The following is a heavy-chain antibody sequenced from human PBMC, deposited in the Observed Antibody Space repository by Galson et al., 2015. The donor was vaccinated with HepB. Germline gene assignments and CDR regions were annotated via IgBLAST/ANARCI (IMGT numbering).Heavy chain of an antibody. J-gene: IGHJ5*02. D-gene: IGHD2-2*01. V-gene: IGHV5-51*01. CDR3: TRQYCSTTSCYAGFFYSYYYYSCYAP. CDR1: GYSFTSYW. Sequence: QSGAEVKKPGESLKISCKGSGYSFTSYWIGWVRQMPGKGLEWMRIIYPGDSDTRYSPSFQGQVTISADKSISTAYLQWSSLKASATALYYWTRQYCSTTSCYAGFFYSYYYYSCYAPGRQRTLVTASA. CDR2: IYPGDSDT.